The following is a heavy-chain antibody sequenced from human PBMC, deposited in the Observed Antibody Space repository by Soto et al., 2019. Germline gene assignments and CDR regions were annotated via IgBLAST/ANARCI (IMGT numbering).Heavy chain of an antibody. Sequence: ASVKVTCKASGYTFTSYAIHWVRQAPGQRLECMGWVNSGNGDTKYSQKFQGRVTITRDTSASTAYMELSSLRSEDTAVYYCARDLPGYCTSTSCFYGMDVWGQGTTVTVSS. CDR2: VNSGNGDT. D-gene: IGHD2-2*01. CDR3: ARDLPGYCTSTSCFYGMDV. CDR1: GYTFTSYA. J-gene: IGHJ6*02. V-gene: IGHV1-3*01.